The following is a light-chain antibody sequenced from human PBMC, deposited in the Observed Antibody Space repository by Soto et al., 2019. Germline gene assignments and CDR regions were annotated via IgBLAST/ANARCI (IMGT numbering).Light chain of an antibody. J-gene: IGKJ1*01. CDR1: QSISSS. CDR3: KQYDNLPEN. V-gene: IGKV1-33*01. Sequence: DIQMTYVSSSLSASVGEIVTITCRASQSISSSLNWYQQKQGKDHKLLIYDASNLETGVISRFSGSGSGTDFTLTIRSMQDEDIETYYCKQYDNLPENVGTGNKVDIK. CDR2: DAS.